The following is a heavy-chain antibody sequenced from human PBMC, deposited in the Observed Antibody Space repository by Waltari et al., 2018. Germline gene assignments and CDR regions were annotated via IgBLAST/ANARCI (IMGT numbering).Heavy chain of an antibody. CDR3: ARVEGAAGLDI. Sequence: QVQLVQSGAEVKKPGASVKVSCKASGYTFTSYAMHWVRQAPGQRLEWMGGINAGNANTRYAQKFQGRVTITRDTSASTAYMELSSLRSEDTAVYYCARVEGAAGLDIWGQGTMVTVSS. V-gene: IGHV1-3*01. D-gene: IGHD3-16*01. CDR1: GYTFTSYA. J-gene: IGHJ3*02. CDR2: INAGNANT.